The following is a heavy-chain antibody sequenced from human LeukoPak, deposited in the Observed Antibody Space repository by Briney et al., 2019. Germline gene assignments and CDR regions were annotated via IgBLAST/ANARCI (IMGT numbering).Heavy chain of an antibody. CDR2: ISYDGSNK. J-gene: IGHJ4*02. CDR1: GFTFSSYA. CDR3: ARDPLAGSWYYFDY. D-gene: IGHD6-13*01. V-gene: IGHV3-30*04. Sequence: GGSLRLSCAASGFTFSSYAMHWVRQAPGKGLEWVAVISYDGSNKYYADSVKGRFTISRDNSKNTLYLQMNSLRAEDTAVYYCARDPLAGSWYYFDYWGQGTLVTVSS.